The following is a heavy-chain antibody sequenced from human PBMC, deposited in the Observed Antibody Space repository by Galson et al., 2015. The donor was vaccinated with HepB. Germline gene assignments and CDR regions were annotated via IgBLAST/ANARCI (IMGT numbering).Heavy chain of an antibody. J-gene: IGHJ4*02. CDR1: GFTFNDYY. V-gene: IGHV3-11*06. CDR3: ARVADSDYGDHTYFDC. CDR2: ISSSGTYI. Sequence: SLRLSCAASGFTFNDYYMSWIRQAPGKGLEWISYISSSGTYINYADSVKGRFTISRVNAKNSLYLQMNGLRDEDTAVYYCARVADSDYGDHTYFDCWGQGTLVTVSS. D-gene: IGHD4-17*01.